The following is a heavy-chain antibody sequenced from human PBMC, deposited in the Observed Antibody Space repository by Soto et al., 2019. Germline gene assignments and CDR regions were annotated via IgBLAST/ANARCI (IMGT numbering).Heavy chain of an antibody. D-gene: IGHD6-19*01. CDR3: ARDRYSSQVHYYYGMDV. CDR2: IYYSGST. J-gene: IGHJ6*02. V-gene: IGHV4-31*02. CDR1: GGSISNGGYY. Sequence: TVSGGSISNGGYYWSWIRQDPGKGLEWIGYIYYSGSTYYNPSLKSRITISVDTSKNQFSLKLRSVTAADTAVYYCARDRYSSQVHYYYGMDVWGQGTTVTVSS.